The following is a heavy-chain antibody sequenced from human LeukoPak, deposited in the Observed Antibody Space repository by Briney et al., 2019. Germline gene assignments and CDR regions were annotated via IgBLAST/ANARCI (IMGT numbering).Heavy chain of an antibody. Sequence: ASVKVSCNASGYTFTAYCMNWVQQAPGQGLEWVGWINPYSGGTNYAQKFQGRVTMTRDTSISTAYMELSSLRSDDPAVYYCANTENCYHWGQGTLVTVSS. J-gene: IGHJ5*02. CDR1: GYTFTAYC. CDR3: ANTENCYH. CDR2: INPYSGGT. D-gene: IGHD1-1*01. V-gene: IGHV1-2*02.